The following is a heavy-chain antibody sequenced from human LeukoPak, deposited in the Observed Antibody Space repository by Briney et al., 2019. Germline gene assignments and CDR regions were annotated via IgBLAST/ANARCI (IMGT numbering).Heavy chain of an antibody. CDR2: IYSGGST. Sequence: GGSLRLSCAASGFTVSSNYMSWVRQAPGKGLEWVSVIYSGGSTYYADSVKGRFTISRDNSRKTLYLQMNSLRAEDTAVYYCAKSSSYGYPYYFDYWGQGTLVTVSS. D-gene: IGHD5-18*01. CDR1: GFTVSSNY. V-gene: IGHV3-53*01. J-gene: IGHJ4*02. CDR3: AKSSSYGYPYYFDY.